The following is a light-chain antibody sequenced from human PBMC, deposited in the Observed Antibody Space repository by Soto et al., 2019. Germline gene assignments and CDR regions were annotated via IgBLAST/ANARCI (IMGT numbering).Light chain of an antibody. CDR2: GAS. CDR1: QSVSSSY. CDR3: QQYWSSPET. V-gene: IGKV3-20*01. Sequence: EIVLTQSPGTLSLSPGERATLSCRASQSVSSSYLAWYQQKPGQAPRLLIYGASSRATGIPDRFSGSGSGTDFTLTISRLEPEDVAVYYCQQYWSSPETFGQGTKLEIK. J-gene: IGKJ2*01.